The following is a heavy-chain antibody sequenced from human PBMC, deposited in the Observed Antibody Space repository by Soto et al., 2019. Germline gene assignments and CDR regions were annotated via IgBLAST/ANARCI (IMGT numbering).Heavy chain of an antibody. V-gene: IGHV3-53*01. J-gene: IGHJ3*01. D-gene: IGHD1-1*01. CDR1: GVTRSGKKY. CDR3: ATWHEREHAYDV. Sequence: PXGSLTPSCAAFGVTRSGKKYGAWVRQAPGKGLEWVSALYDLDGSFYAASVKGRFTTSSDSSKTTVYLQMNDLRPDDTAVYYCATWHEREHAYDVWGQGTTVTVSS. CDR2: LYDLDGS.